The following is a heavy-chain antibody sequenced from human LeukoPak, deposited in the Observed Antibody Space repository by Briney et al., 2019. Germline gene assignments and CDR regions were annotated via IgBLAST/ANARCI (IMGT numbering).Heavy chain of an antibody. D-gene: IGHD6-6*01. V-gene: IGHV3-64D*06. Sequence: PGGSLRLSCSASGFTFSSYAMHWVRQAPGKGLEYVSAISSNGGSTYYADSVKGRFTISRDNSKNTLYLQMSSLRAEDTAVYYCVKAVGSSSTYYFDYWGQGTLVTVSS. CDR2: ISSNGGST. CDR3: VKAVGSSSTYYFDY. CDR1: GFTFSSYA. J-gene: IGHJ4*02.